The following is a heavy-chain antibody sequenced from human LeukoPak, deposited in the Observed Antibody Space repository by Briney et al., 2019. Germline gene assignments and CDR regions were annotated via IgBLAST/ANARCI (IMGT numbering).Heavy chain of an antibody. Sequence: PGGSLRLSCAASGFTFSSYWMSWVRQAPGKRLEWVANIKQDGSEKYYVDSVKGRFTISRDNAKNSLYLQMNSLRAEDTAVYYCARGREYYYDSSGYYWFDPWGQGTLVTVSS. V-gene: IGHV3-7*01. D-gene: IGHD3-22*01. J-gene: IGHJ5*02. CDR2: IKQDGSEK. CDR3: ARGREYYYDSSGYYWFDP. CDR1: GFTFSSYW.